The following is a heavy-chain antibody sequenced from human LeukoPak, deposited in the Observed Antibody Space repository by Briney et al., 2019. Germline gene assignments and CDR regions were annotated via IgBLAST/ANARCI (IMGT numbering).Heavy chain of an antibody. J-gene: IGHJ3*02. D-gene: IGHD2-15*01. CDR3: ARGSPSQYCSGGSCYGAFDI. Sequence: SGTLSLTCAVSGGSISSSTWWSRVRQPPGKGLEWIGEIYHSGSTNYYPSLKSRVTISVDKSKNHFSLKLSSVTAADTSVYYCARGSPSQYCSGGSCYGAFDIWGQGTMVIVSS. CDR1: GGSISSSTW. CDR2: IYHSGST. V-gene: IGHV4-4*02.